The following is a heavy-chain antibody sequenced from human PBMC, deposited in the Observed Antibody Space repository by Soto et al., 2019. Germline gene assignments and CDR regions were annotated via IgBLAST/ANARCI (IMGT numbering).Heavy chain of an antibody. CDR2: ILYSGST. Sequence: KTSETLSLTCTVSGGSITSSDYSWGWIRQSPEKGLEWIANILYSGSTYYNPSLKSRVTISVDTSKNQVSLKLTSVTAADTALYYCARHRRGYSSYCYYGMDVCGRGTTVTVSS. CDR3: ARHRRGYSSYCYYGMDV. J-gene: IGHJ6*02. D-gene: IGHD5-18*01. CDR1: GGSITSSDYS. V-gene: IGHV4-39*01.